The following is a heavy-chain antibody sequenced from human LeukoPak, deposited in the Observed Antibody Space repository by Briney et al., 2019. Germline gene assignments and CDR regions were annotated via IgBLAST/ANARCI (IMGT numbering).Heavy chain of an antibody. CDR1: GFTFSSYG. J-gene: IGHJ4*02. D-gene: IGHD2-21*01. CDR2: ISYDGSNK. CDR3: AREFGDMDY. V-gene: IGHV3-30*03. Sequence: PEGSLRLSCAASGFTFSSYGMHWVRQAPGKGLEWVAVISYDGSNKYYADSVKGRFTISRDNSKNTLYLQMNSLRAEDTAVYYCAREFGDMDYWGQGTLVTVSS.